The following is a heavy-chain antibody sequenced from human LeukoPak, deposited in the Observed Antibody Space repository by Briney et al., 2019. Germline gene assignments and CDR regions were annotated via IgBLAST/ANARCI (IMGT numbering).Heavy chain of an antibody. D-gene: IGHD3-22*01. V-gene: IGHV4-38-2*02. CDR2: IDHSGST. CDR1: NYSISSGYY. CDR3: ARDRHKYNYDGSGYPPY. Sequence: PSETLSLTYTVSNYSISSGYYWGWIRQPPGKGLEWIGSIDHSGSTYYNPSLKSRVTISVDTSKNQFSLKLTSVTAADTAVYYCARDRHKYNYDGSGYPPYWGQGTLVTVSS. J-gene: IGHJ4*02.